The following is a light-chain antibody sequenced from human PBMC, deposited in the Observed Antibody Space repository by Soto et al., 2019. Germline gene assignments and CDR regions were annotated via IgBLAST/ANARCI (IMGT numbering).Light chain of an antibody. J-gene: IGKJ4*01. CDR1: QSVSSN. V-gene: IGKV3-11*01. CDR2: DAS. CDR3: QQRSNWPT. Sequence: ATLSCMASQSVSSNLAWCQQKPGQAPRLLIYDASNRATGIPARFSGSGSGTYFTLTISSLEPEDFAVYYCQQRSNWPTFGGGTKVDIK.